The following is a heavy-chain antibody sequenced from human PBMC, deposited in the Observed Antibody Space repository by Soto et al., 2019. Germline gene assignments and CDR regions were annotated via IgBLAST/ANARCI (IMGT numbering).Heavy chain of an antibody. CDR3: AKVGPYYDLDLFDP. CDR2: ISSSGLTT. J-gene: IGHJ5*02. D-gene: IGHD3-3*01. V-gene: IGHV3-23*01. CDR1: GFIFTNYG. Sequence: PGGSLRLSCAASGFIFTNYGMGWVRQAPGKGLEWVSLISSSGLTTYYADSVKGRFNISRDNSKYTLYLQMNSLRAEDTALYYFAKVGPYYDLDLFDPWGQGTLVTVSS.